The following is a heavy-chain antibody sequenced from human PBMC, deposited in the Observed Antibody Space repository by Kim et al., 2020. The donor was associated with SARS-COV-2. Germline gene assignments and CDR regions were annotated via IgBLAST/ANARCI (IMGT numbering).Heavy chain of an antibody. D-gene: IGHD2-15*01. CDR3: ARDIEPVVAAPFAFDI. Sequence: GGSLRLSCAASGFTFSDYYMSWIRQAPGKGLEWISYIRSSGSMIYYADSVKGRFTISRDNAKNSLYLQMNSLRAEDTAVYYCARDIEPVVAAPFAFDIWGQGTMVTVSS. CDR2: IRSSGSMI. CDR1: GFTFSDYY. J-gene: IGHJ3*02. V-gene: IGHV3-11*04.